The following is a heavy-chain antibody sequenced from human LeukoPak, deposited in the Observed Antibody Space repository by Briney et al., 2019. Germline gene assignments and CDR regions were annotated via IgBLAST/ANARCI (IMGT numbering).Heavy chain of an antibody. CDR1: GGSFRSYY. CDR3: ARHYDSSGYYYVNWFDP. CDR2: IYYSGNT. D-gene: IGHD3-22*01. V-gene: IGHV4-59*01. J-gene: IGHJ5*02. Sequence: SETLSLTCTVSGGSFRSYYWTWIRQPPGKGLEWIAYIYYSGNTNYNPSLKSRVTISLDTSQNQFSLKLSSVTAADTAVYYCARHYDSSGYYYVNWFDPWGQGTLVTVSS.